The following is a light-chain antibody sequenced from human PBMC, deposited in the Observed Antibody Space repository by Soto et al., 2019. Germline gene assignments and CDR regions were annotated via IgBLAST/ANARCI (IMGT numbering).Light chain of an antibody. CDR2: EVS. J-gene: IGLJ1*01. CDR1: SSYVGVYNY. V-gene: IGLV2-14*01. Sequence: QSALTHPASVSGSPGQSVTISFTGTSSYVGVYNYVSWYQQHPGKAPKLMIYEVSNRPSGVSNRFSGSKSVNTASLTISGLKAEDEADYYCSSYTSSSTPFVFATGTKVPAL. CDR3: SSYTSSSTPFV.